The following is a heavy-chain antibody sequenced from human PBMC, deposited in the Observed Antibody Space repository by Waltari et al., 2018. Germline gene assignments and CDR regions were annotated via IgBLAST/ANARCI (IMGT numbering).Heavy chain of an antibody. CDR3: ARGRRGCSSTSCYGGGFDY. CDR1: GGTFSSYA. CDR2: IIPSFGTA. J-gene: IGHJ4*02. V-gene: IGHV1-69*08. D-gene: IGHD2-2*01. Sequence: QVQLVQSGAEVKKPGSSVKVSCKASGGTFSSYAISWVRQAPGQGLEWMGRIIPSFGTANYAQKFQGRVTITADKSTSTAYMELSSLRSEDTAVYYCARGRRGCSSTSCYGGGFDYWGQGTLVTVSS.